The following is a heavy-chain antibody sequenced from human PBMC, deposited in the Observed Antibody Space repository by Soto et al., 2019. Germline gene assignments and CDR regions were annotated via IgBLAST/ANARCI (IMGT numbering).Heavy chain of an antibody. CDR2: ISAYNGNT. Sequence: ASVKVSCKASGYTFTSYGISWVRQAPGQGREWMGWISAYNGNTNYAQKLQGRVTMTTDTSTSTAYMELRSLRSDDTAVYYCARVLLWFGEDYYYGMDVWGQGTTVTVSS. CDR1: GYTFTSYG. CDR3: ARVLLWFGEDYYYGMDV. D-gene: IGHD3-10*01. V-gene: IGHV1-18*01. J-gene: IGHJ6*02.